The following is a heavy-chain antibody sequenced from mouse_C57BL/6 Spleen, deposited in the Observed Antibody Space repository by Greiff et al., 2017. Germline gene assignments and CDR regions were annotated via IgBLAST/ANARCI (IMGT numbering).Heavy chain of an antibody. V-gene: IGHV5-9-1*02. D-gene: IGHD1-1*01. CDR2: ISSGGDYI. CDR3: TRDNYGSSFFAD. Sequence: EVQRLESGAGLVKPGGSLKLSCAASGFTFSSYAMSWVRQTPEKRLEWVAYISSGGDYIYYADTVKGRFTISRDNARNTLYLQMSSLKSEDTAMYYCTRDNYGSSFFADWGQGTLVTVAA. CDR1: GFTFSSYA. J-gene: IGHJ3*01.